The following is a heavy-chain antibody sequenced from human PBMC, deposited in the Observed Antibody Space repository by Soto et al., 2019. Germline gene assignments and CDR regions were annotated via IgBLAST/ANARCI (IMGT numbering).Heavy chain of an antibody. V-gene: IGHV3-53*04. D-gene: IGHD3-3*01. CDR2: IYSGGST. CDR1: GFTVSSNY. CDR3: ARGPRDYDFWSGRYYYYMDV. Sequence: PGGSLRLSCAASGFTVSSNYMSWVRQAPGKGLEWVSVIYSGGSTYYADSVKGRFTISRHNSKNTLYLQMNSLRAEDTAVYYCARGPRDYDFWSGRYYYYMDVWGKGTTVTVSS. J-gene: IGHJ6*03.